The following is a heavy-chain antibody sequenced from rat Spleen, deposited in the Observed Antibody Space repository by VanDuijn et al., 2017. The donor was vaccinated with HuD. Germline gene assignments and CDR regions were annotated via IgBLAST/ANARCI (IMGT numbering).Heavy chain of an antibody. CDR1: GFTFSDYY. Sequence: EVQLVESGGGLVQPGRSMKLSCAASGFTFSDYYMAWVRQAPKKGLEWVASISYEGSSTYYGDSVKGRFTISRDNAKSTLYLQMNSLRSEDTATYYCTRGNFGDYWGQGVMVTVSS. V-gene: IGHV5-22*01. CDR2: ISYEGSST. D-gene: IGHD4-3*01. CDR3: TRGNFGDY. J-gene: IGHJ2*01.